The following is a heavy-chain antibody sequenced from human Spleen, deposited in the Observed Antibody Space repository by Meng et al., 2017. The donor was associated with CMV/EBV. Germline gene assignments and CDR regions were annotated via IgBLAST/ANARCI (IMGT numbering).Heavy chain of an antibody. CDR3: ARVRNTNLNWFDP. CDR1: GFIFSSYS. CDR2: ISSRSNTI. Sequence: GESLKISCTTSGFIFSSYSMNWVRQAPGKGLEWVSHISSRSNTIYYRDSVRGRFTISRDNAKDSLYLQMNSLRAEDTALYYCARVRNTNLNWFDPWGQGTLVTVSS. D-gene: IGHD1-14*01. V-gene: IGHV3-48*04. J-gene: IGHJ5*02.